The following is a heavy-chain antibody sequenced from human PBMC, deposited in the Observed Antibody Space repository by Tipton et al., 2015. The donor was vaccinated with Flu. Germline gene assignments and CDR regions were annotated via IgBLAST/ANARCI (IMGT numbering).Heavy chain of an antibody. D-gene: IGHD6-6*01. Sequence: TLSLTCTVSGGSISSYYWSWIRQPPGKGLEWIGYIYYSGSTNYNPSLKSRVTISVDTSKNQFSLKLSSVTAADTAVYYCARRSSSSFPYYYYGMDVWGQGTTVTVSS. J-gene: IGHJ6*02. CDR3: ARRSSSSFPYYYYGMDV. V-gene: IGHV4-59*08. CDR2: IYYSGST. CDR1: GGSISSYY.